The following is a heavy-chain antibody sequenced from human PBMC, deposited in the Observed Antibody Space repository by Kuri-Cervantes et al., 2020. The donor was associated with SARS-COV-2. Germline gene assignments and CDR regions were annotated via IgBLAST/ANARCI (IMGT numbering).Heavy chain of an antibody. Sequence: GSLRLSCAVYGGSFSDYYWSWVRQPPGKGLEWIGEINDSGNTNYDPSLKSRVTISVDTSKNQFSLKLSSVTAADTAVYYCARQRDYDFWSGYYYMDVWGKGTTVTVSS. CDR3: ARQRDYDFWSGYYYMDV. CDR1: GGSFSDYY. V-gene: IGHV4-34*01. CDR2: INDSGNT. J-gene: IGHJ6*03. D-gene: IGHD3-3*01.